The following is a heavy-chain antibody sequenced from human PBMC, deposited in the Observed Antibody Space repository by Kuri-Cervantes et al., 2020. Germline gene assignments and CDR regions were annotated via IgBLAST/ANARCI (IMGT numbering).Heavy chain of an antibody. Sequence: ESLKISCTVSGGSISSYYWSWIRQPPGKGLEWIGYIYYSGSTNYNPSLKSRVTISVDTSKNQFSLKLSSVTAADTAVYYCARGYTVDAFDIWGQGTMVTVSS. CDR3: ARGYTVDAFDI. CDR1: GGSISSYY. V-gene: IGHV4-59*12. J-gene: IGHJ3*02. CDR2: IYYSGST. D-gene: IGHD2-2*02.